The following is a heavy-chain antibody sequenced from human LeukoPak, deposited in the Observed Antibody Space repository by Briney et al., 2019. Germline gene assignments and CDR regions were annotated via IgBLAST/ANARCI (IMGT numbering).Heavy chain of an antibody. J-gene: IGHJ4*02. CDR2: IKRDGSEK. D-gene: IGHD2/OR15-2a*01. CDR3: ARVSRITDFDY. V-gene: IGHV3-7*01. Sequence: PGGSLRLSCAASGFTFSSYWMSWVRQAPGRGLGWVANIKRDGSEKYYVDSVKGRFTISRDNAKNSLYLQMNSLRAEDTAVYYCARVSRITDFDYWGQGTLVTVSS. CDR1: GFTFSSYW.